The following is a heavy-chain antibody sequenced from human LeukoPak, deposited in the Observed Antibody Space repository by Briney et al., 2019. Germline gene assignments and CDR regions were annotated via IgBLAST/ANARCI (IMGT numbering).Heavy chain of an antibody. CDR1: GYTFTGFC. J-gene: IGHJ1*01. CDR2: LNPNSGGT. Sequence: ASVKVSGKASGYTFTGFCIHWGRQAPGQGREWMGWLNPNSGGTNYAQNFQGRVTMTRDTSISTGYMELSRLRSDDTAVYYYARDLDNYSGSGSYYNGDPLFQHWGQGTLVTVSS. D-gene: IGHD3-10*01. V-gene: IGHV1-2*02. CDR3: ARDLDNYSGSGSYYNGDPLFQH.